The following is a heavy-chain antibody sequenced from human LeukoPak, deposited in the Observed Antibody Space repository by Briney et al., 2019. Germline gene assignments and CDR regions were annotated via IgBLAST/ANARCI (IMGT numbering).Heavy chain of an antibody. D-gene: IGHD5-24*01. V-gene: IGHV3-30-3*01. CDR1: GFTFSDYA. Sequence: GGSLRLSCAASGFTFSDYAMHWVRQAPGKGLEWVAVISKNGSDKYYPGSVRGRFTISRDNSKNTLYLQMKSLRAEDTAVYFCARSRDGYKRFDSWGQGTLVTVSS. J-gene: IGHJ4*02. CDR2: ISKNGSDK. CDR3: ARSRDGYKRFDS.